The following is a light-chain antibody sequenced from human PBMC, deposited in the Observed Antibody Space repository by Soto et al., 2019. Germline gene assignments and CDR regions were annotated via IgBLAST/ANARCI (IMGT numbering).Light chain of an antibody. CDR1: QSVSNN. V-gene: IGKV3-15*01. CDR3: QQHNDWPLT. J-gene: IGKJ4*01. CDR2: GAT. Sequence: EIVMTQSPATLSVSPGERVTLSCRASQSVSNNVAWYQQKPGQAPRLLLYGATATATGIPARFSGSGSGTEFTLTISRLQSEDFAVYYCQQHNDWPLTFGGGTKVEIK.